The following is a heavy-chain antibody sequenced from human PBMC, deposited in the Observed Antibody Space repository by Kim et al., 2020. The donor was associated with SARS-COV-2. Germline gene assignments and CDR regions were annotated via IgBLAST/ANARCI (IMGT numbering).Heavy chain of an antibody. CDR2: ISSSSSII. V-gene: IGHV3-48*02. CDR3: AKDEYSVVVTAARGAFD. Sequence: GGSLRLSCAASGFTFRSFSMNWVRQAPGKGLQWISYISSSSSIIYYADSVKGRFTISRDNDKNSLYLQMNSLRDEDTGIYYCAKDEYSVVVTAARGAFD. J-gene: IGHJ3*02. D-gene: IGHD2-21*02. CDR1: GFTFRSFS.